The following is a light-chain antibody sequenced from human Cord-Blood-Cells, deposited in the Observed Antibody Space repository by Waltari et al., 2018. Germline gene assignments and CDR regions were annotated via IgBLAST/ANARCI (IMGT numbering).Light chain of an antibody. CDR2: AAS. CDR1: QSISSY. V-gene: IGKV1-39*01. Sequence: DIQTTQSPSSLSASVVDRVTITCRASQSISSYLNWYQQKPGKAPKLLIYAASSLQSGGPSRFSGSGSGTDFTLTISSLQPEDFATYYCQQSYSTPHAFGQGTKLEIK. J-gene: IGKJ2*01. CDR3: QQSYSTPHA.